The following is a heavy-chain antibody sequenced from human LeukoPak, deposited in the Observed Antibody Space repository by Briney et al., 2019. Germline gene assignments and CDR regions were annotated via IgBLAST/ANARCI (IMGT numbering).Heavy chain of an antibody. D-gene: IGHD1-26*01. CDR2: INWNSGSI. J-gene: IGHJ4*02. CDR3: AKDPHRGSYSFYFDY. Sequence: GRSLRLSCAASGFTFDDYAMHRVRHAPGKGLEWVSGINWNSGSIVYADSVKGRFTISRDNAKNSLYLQMNSLRAEDTALYYCAKDPHRGSYSFYFDYWGQGTLVTVSS. V-gene: IGHV3-9*01. CDR1: GFTFDDYA.